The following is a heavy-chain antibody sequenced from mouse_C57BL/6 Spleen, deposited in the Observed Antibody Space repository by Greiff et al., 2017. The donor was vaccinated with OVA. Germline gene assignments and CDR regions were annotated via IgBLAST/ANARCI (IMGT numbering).Heavy chain of an antibody. V-gene: IGHV14-1*01. CDR3: TTYHYGSSYVYCDV. Sequence: EVQLQQSGAELVRPGASVKLSCTASGFNIKDYYMHWVKQRPEQGLEWIGRIDPEDGDTEYAPKFQGKATMTADTSSNTAYLQLSSLTSEDTAVYYCTTYHYGSSYVYCDVWGTGTTVTVSA. J-gene: IGHJ1*03. CDR2: IDPEDGDT. D-gene: IGHD1-1*01. CDR1: GFNIKDYY.